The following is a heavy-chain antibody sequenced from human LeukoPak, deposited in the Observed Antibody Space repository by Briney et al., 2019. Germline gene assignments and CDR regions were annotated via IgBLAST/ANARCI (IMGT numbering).Heavy chain of an antibody. D-gene: IGHD4-23*01. Sequence: GGSLRLSCAASGFTFSSYSMNWVRQAPGKGLEWVSSISSSSSYIYYADSVKGRFTISRDNAKNSLYLQMNSLRAGDTAVYYCARELSTVVTRTLDYWGQGTLVTVSS. V-gene: IGHV3-21*01. CDR2: ISSSSSYI. J-gene: IGHJ4*02. CDR3: ARELSTVVTRTLDY. CDR1: GFTFSSYS.